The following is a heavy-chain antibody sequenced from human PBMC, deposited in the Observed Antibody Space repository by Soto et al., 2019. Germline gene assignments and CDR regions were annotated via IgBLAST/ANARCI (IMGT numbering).Heavy chain of an antibody. D-gene: IGHD3-16*01. J-gene: IGHJ6*02. V-gene: IGHV3-23*01. CDR3: AKGRPSLGGAGRGAMDV. CDR1: GFTFSRFA. Sequence: EVQLLESGGGLVQPGESLRLSCAASGFTFSRFAMSWVRQAPGKGLEWVSGITGDGRNTYYANSMEGLFTGSRDNSNATLYLHVKNLRADDTAVYYCAKGRPSLGGAGRGAMDVWGQGTTVTVSS. CDR2: ITGDGRNT.